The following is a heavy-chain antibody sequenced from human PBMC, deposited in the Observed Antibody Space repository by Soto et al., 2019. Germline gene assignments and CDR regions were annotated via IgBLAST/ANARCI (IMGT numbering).Heavy chain of an antibody. V-gene: IGHV4-34*01. CDR1: GGSFSGYY. CDR2: INHSGST. CDR3: ARFGVSVVVTRYYFDY. J-gene: IGHJ4*02. D-gene: IGHD3-22*01. Sequence: QVQLQQWGAGLLKPSETLSLTCAVYGGSFSGYYWSWIRQPPGKGLEWIGEINHSGSTNYNPSLKSRVTISVDTSKNQFSLKLSSVTAADTAVYYCARFGVSVVVTRYYFDYWGQGTLVTVSS.